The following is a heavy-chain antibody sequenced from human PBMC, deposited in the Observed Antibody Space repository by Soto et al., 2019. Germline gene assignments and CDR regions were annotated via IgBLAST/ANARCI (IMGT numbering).Heavy chain of an antibody. D-gene: IGHD3-3*01. J-gene: IGHJ4*02. CDR2: ISGSGGST. V-gene: IGHV3-23*01. CDR3: AKSPHYDFWSGPNDY. Sequence: GSLRLSCAASGFTFSSYAMSWVRQAPGKELEWVSAISGSGGSTYYADSVKGRFTISRDNSKNTLYLQMNSLRAEDTAVYYCAKSPHYDFWSGPNDYWGQGTLVTVSS. CDR1: GFTFSSYA.